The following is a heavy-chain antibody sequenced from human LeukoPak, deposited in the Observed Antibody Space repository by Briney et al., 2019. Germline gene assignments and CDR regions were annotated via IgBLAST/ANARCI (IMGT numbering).Heavy chain of an antibody. V-gene: IGHV3-23*01. J-gene: IGHJ6*02. CDR2: ISASGGST. D-gene: IGHD6-13*01. Sequence: GGSLRLSCAASGFTFSSSAMSWVRQVPGKGLEWVSGISASGGSTSYADSVRGRFTISRDNSKNTLYLQMNSLRAEDTAVYYCARDGGAAGRYYGMDVWGQGTTVTVSS. CDR3: ARDGGAAGRYYGMDV. CDR1: GFTFSSSA.